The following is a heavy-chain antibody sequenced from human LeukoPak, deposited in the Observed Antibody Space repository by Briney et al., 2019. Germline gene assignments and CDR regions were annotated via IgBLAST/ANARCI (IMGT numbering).Heavy chain of an antibody. Sequence: PSETLSLTCTVSGGSISSYYWSWIRQPPGKGLEWIGYIYYSGSTNYNPSLKSRVTISVDTSKNQFSLKLSSVTAADTAVYYCAREYYDFWSGSISTGYYYYMDVWGKGTTVTVSS. CDR2: IYYSGST. CDR1: GGSISSYY. J-gene: IGHJ6*03. CDR3: AREYYDFWSGSISTGYYYYMDV. V-gene: IGHV4-59*01. D-gene: IGHD3-3*01.